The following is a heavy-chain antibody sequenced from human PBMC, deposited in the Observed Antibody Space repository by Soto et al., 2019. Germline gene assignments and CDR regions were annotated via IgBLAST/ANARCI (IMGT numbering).Heavy chain of an antibody. J-gene: IGHJ6*02. V-gene: IGHV4-39*01. CDR3: ARHQMAGRTQSYYYGMDV. CDR1: GGSISSTSYY. CDR2: IYYSGST. Sequence: PSETLSLTCTVSGGSISSTSYYWGWIRQPPGKNLEYIGNIYYSGSTYYNPSLKSRVTLSVDTSKNQFSLKLSSVTAADTAVYYCARHQMAGRTQSYYYGMDVWGQGTTVTVSS.